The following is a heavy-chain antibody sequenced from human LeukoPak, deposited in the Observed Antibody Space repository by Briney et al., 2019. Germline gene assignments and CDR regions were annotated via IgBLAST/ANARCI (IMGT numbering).Heavy chain of an antibody. D-gene: IGHD3-22*01. J-gene: IGHJ4*02. CDR3: ARGPHYYDSSGLDY. V-gene: IGHV4-34*01. CDR2: INHSGST. Sequence: PSETLSLTCAVYGGSFSGYYWSWIRQPPGKGLEWIGEINHSGSTNYNPSLKSRVTISVDTSKNQFSLKLSSVTAADTAVYYCARGPHYYDSSGLDYWGQGTLVTVSS. CDR1: GGSFSGYY.